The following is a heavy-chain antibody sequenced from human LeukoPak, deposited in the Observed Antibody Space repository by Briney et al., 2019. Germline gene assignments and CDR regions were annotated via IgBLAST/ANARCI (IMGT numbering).Heavy chain of an antibody. J-gene: IGHJ4*02. V-gene: IGHV1-69*13. CDR2: IIPIFGTA. D-gene: IGHD5-12*01. CDR3: ARGNSGYDKEVFDY. CDR1: GGTFSSYA. Sequence: ASVKVSCKASGGTFSSYAISWVRQAPGQGLEWMGGIIPIFGTANYAQKFQGRVTITADEPTSTAYMELSSLRSEDTAVYYCARGNSGYDKEVFDYWGQGTLVTVSS.